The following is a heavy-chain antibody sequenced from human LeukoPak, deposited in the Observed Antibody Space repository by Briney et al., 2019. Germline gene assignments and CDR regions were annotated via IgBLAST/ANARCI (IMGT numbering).Heavy chain of an antibody. J-gene: IGHJ5*02. V-gene: IGHV1-69*01. CDR3: ARGPPITVVGIVMHNWFDP. CDR1: GGTFNNFA. CDR2: IIPLFGKP. D-gene: IGHD3-3*01. Sequence: SVKVSCKASGGTFNNFAINWVRQAPGERPEWMGRIIPLFGKPEYAHKFQGRVDITADQSTDTVYMEMSSLTSEDTAVFYCARGPPITVVGIVMHNWFDPWGQGTLVAVSS.